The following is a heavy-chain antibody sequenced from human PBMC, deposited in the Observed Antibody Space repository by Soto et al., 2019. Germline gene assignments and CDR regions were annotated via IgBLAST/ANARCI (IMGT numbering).Heavy chain of an antibody. D-gene: IGHD3-9*01. J-gene: IGHJ3*02. V-gene: IGHV3-30-3*01. Sequence: QVQLVESGGGVVQPGRSLRLSCAASGFTFSSYAMHWVRQAPGKGLEWVAVISYDVRNKYYADSVKGRFTISRDNSNNSLYLQMNSLRAADTAVYCCARGPDVLRYFDWLLSLAFDIWGQGTMVTVSS. CDR3: ARGPDVLRYFDWLLSLAFDI. CDR2: ISYDVRNK. CDR1: GFTFSSYA.